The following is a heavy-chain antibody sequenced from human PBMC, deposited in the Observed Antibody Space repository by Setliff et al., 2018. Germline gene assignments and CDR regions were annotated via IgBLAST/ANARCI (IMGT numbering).Heavy chain of an antibody. CDR2: IYYRGTT. V-gene: IGHV4-59*01. CDR1: GGFIRDYY. Sequence: KTSETLFLTCTVSGGFIRDYYWNWIRQSPGKGLEWIGYIYYRGTTNYNSSLKSRVTISIDMSKNQFSLKLSSATAADTAVYFCAAVGIDAGGGWFDPWGHGIPVTVSS. J-gene: IGHJ5*02. CDR3: AAVGIDAGGGWFDP. D-gene: IGHD1-26*01.